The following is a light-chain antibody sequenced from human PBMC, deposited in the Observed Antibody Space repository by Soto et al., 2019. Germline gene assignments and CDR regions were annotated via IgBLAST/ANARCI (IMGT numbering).Light chain of an antibody. CDR2: GKS. Sequence: QSVLTQPPSVSGAPGQRVTISCTGSSSNIGARYDVHWYQQLPGTAPKLLLYGKSIRPSGVPDRFSGSKPGASASLAITGLQAEDEDEYYCQSYDSSLSAPVFGTGTKLTVL. CDR3: QSYDSSLSAPV. J-gene: IGLJ1*01. CDR1: SSNIGARYD. V-gene: IGLV1-40*01.